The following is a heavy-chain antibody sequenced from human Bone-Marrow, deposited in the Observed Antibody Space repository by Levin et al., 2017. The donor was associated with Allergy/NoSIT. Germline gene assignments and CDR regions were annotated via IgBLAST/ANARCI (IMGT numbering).Heavy chain of an antibody. J-gene: IGHJ4*02. CDR3: ATGYINAYEY. V-gene: IGHV3-74*01. CDR1: GFTFSSYW. D-gene: IGHD5-18*01. CDR2: INSDGSGT. Sequence: GGSLRLSCATSGFTFSSYWMHWVRQAPGKGLVWVSRINSDGSGTIYADFVKGRFTISRDNAKNTVYLQTNSLRAEDTAIYYCATGYINAYEYWGQGTLVTVSS.